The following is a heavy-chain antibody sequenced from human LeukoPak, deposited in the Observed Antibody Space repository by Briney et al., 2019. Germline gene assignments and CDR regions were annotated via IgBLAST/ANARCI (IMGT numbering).Heavy chain of an antibody. V-gene: IGHV3-30-3*01. D-gene: IGHD6-13*01. CDR3: ARESDSSSWRSYYYGMDV. J-gene: IGHJ6*02. Sequence: GGSLRLSCAASGFTFSSYAMHWVRQAPGKGLEWMAVISYNGSNKYYADSVKGRFTISRDNSKNTLYLQMNSLRAEDTAVYYCARESDSSSWRSYYYGMDVWGQGTTVTVSS. CDR1: GFTFSSYA. CDR2: ISYNGSNK.